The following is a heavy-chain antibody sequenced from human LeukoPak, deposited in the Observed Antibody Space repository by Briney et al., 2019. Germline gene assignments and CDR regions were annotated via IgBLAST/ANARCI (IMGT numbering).Heavy chain of an antibody. CDR1: EFSVGSNY. CDR3: AKARYCSGGSCFPQLTPDY. Sequence: GGSLRLSCAASEFSVGSNYMTWVRQAPGKGLEWVSLIYSGGSTYYADSVKGRFTISRDTSKNTLYLQMNSLRAEDTAVYYCAKARYCSGGSCFPQLTPDYWGQGTLVTVSS. CDR2: IYSGGST. D-gene: IGHD2-15*01. V-gene: IGHV3-53*01. J-gene: IGHJ4*02.